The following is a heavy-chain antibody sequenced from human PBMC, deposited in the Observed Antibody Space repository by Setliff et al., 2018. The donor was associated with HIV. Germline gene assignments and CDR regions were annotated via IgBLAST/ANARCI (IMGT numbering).Heavy chain of an antibody. Sequence: GGSLRLSCGASGFTFKTFAMHWVRQAPGKGLEWVSVITYDGSRKYYTDSVKGRFTISRDNAKNSLYLQMNSLRAEDTAVYYCARNTDVDSVYRPFHIWGQGTMVTVSS. D-gene: IGHD1-26*01. CDR1: GFTFKTFA. V-gene: IGHV3-30*07. CDR2: ITYDGSRK. J-gene: IGHJ3*02. CDR3: ARNTDVDSVYRPFHI.